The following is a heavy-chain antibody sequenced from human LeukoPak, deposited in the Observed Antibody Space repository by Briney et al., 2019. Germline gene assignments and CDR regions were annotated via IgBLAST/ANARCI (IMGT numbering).Heavy chain of an antibody. CDR3: ARVGSDYYDSSGHFGDAFDI. D-gene: IGHD3-22*01. J-gene: IGHJ3*02. V-gene: IGHV3-66*01. CDR1: GFTVSSNY. CDR2: IYSGGST. Sequence: HPGGSLRLSCAASGFTVSSNYMSWVRQAPGKGLEWVSVIYSGGSTYYADSVKGRFTISRDNSKNTLYLQMNSLRAEDTAVYYCARVGSDYYDSSGHFGDAFDIWGQGTMVTVSS.